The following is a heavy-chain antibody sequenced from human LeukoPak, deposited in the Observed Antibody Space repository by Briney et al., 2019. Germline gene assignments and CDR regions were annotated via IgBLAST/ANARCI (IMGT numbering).Heavy chain of an antibody. Sequence: PGGSLRLSCAASGFTFSSYAMSWVRQAPGKGLEWVSAISGSGGSTYYADSVKGRFTISRDNSKNTLYLQMNSLRAEDTAVYYCAKDRHDFWSGYYFDYWGQGTLVTVSS. CDR1: GFTFSSYA. CDR3: AKDRHDFWSGYYFDY. CDR2: ISGSGGST. D-gene: IGHD3-3*01. J-gene: IGHJ4*02. V-gene: IGHV3-23*01.